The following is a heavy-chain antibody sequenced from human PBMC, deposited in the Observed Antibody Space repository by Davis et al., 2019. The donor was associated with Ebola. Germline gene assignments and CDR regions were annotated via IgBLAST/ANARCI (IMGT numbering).Heavy chain of an antibody. D-gene: IGHD1-26*01. V-gene: IGHV1-2*05. CDR3: ARGGGSYSADY. Sequence: AASVKVSCKASGYTFTNYGITWVRQAPGQGLEWVGRINPNTGDTNYAQKFQGRVTMTRDTSISAAYMELRSLRSDDTVVYYCARGGGSYSADYWGQGTLVTVSS. CDR1: GYTFTNYG. CDR2: INPNTGDT. J-gene: IGHJ4*02.